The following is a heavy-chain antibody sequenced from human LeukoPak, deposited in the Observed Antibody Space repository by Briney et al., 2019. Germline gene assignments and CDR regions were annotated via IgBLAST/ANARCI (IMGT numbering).Heavy chain of an antibody. J-gene: IGHJ4*02. Sequence: PGRSLRLSCAASGFTISSYAMHWVRQAQGKGLEWVAVISYDGSNKYYADSVKGRFTISRDNSKNTLYLQMNSLRAEDTAVCYCARATYFYDSSGYSLGYWGQGTLVTVSS. V-gene: IGHV3-30-3*01. D-gene: IGHD3-22*01. CDR2: ISYDGSNK. CDR3: ARATYFYDSSGYSLGY. CDR1: GFTISSYA.